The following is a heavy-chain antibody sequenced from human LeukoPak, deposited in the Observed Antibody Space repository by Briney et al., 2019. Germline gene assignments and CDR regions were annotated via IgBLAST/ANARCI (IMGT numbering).Heavy chain of an antibody. CDR2: IYYSGST. D-gene: IGHD5-24*01. Sequence: PSETLSLTCTVSGGSISSYYWSWIRQPPGKGLEWIGYIYYSGSTNYNPSLKSRVTISVDTSKNQFSLKLSSVTAADTAVYYCARTDGYNLENYYGMDVWGQGTTVTVS. J-gene: IGHJ6*02. CDR3: ARTDGYNLENYYGMDV. CDR1: GGSISSYY. V-gene: IGHV4-59*08.